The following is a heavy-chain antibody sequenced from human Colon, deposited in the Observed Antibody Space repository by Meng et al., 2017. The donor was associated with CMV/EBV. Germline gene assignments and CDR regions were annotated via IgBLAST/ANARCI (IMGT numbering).Heavy chain of an antibody. CDR1: GFTVSSNY. CDR2: IYSGGST. CDR3: ARDLTTTLDY. D-gene: IGHD1-14*01. Sequence: GESLKISCAASGFTVSSNYMSWVRQAPGKGLEWVSVIYSGGSTYYADSVKGRFTISRDNSKNTLYLQMNSLRAEDTAVYYCARDLTTTLDYWGQGNLVTVSS. J-gene: IGHJ4*02. V-gene: IGHV3-66*02.